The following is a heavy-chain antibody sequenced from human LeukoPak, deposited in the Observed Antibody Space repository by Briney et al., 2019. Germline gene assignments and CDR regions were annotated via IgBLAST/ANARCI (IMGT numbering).Heavy chain of an antibody. J-gene: IGHJ4*02. CDR2: IYPGDSDT. V-gene: IGHV5-51*01. CDR3: ARSPSIAVAGGNFDY. D-gene: IGHD6-19*01. Sequence: GESLKISCKGSGYSFTNYWIGWVRQMPGKGLEWMGIIYPGDSDTRYSPSFQGQVTISADKSISTAYLQWSSLKASDTAMYYCARSPSIAVAGGNFDYWGQGTLVTVSS. CDR1: GYSFTNYW.